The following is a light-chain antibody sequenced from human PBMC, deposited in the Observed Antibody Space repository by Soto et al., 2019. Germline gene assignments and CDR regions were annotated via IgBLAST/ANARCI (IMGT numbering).Light chain of an antibody. CDR1: QSVSSN. J-gene: IGKJ5*01. CDR2: GAS. Sequence: ENVLTQSPGTLSLSPGERATLSCRASQSVSSNLAWYQQKPGQAPRLLIYGASTRATGIPARFSGSGSGTDFTLTISSLEPEDFAVYYCQQRSNWPTFGQGTRLEIK. CDR3: QQRSNWPT. V-gene: IGKV3-11*01.